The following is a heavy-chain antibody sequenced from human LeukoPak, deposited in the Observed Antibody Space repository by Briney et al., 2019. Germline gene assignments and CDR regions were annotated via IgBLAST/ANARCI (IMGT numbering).Heavy chain of an antibody. Sequence: SETLSLTCTVSGGSISSYCWSWIRQPPGKGLEWIGYIYTSGSTNYNPSLKSRATISTDTSKNQFSLRLSSVTAADTAVYYCARGNILTGYCFDFWGQGALVTVSS. CDR2: IYTSGST. CDR1: GGSISSYC. V-gene: IGHV4-4*09. D-gene: IGHD3-9*01. J-gene: IGHJ4*02. CDR3: ARGNILTGYCFDF.